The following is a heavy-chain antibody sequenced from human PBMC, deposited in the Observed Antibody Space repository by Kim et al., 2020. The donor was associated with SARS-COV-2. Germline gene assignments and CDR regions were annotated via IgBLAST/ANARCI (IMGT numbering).Heavy chain of an antibody. CDR3: ARFGGGVVVVAAAFDY. D-gene: IGHD2-15*01. V-gene: IGHV3-48*02. J-gene: IGHJ4*02. Sequence: VKGRFTISRDNAKNSLYLQMNSLRDEDTAVYYCARFGGGVVVVAAAFDYWGQGTLVTVSS.